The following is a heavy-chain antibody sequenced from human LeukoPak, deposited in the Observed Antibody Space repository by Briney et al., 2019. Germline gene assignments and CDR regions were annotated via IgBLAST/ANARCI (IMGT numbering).Heavy chain of an antibody. J-gene: IGHJ4*02. Sequence: GGSPRLSCAASGFTFGDYAMGWFRQAPGKGLEWLSFIKSKVYGETIEYAASVKGRFTISRDDSKSIAYLHMNSLETEDTAIYFCSRASFGVVVNMYYFDYWGRGTLVTVSS. CDR1: GFTFGDYA. V-gene: IGHV3-49*03. CDR3: SRASFGVVVNMYYFDY. CDR2: IKSKVYGETI. D-gene: IGHD3-3*01.